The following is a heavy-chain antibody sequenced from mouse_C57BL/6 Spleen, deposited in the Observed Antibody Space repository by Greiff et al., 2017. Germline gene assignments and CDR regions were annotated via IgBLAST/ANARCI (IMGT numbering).Heavy chain of an antibody. D-gene: IGHD1-1*01. J-gene: IGHJ3*01. CDR3: ACTVPDLAFAY. CDR2: IYPSDSET. V-gene: IGHV1-61*01. Sequence: VQLQQPGAELVRPGSSVKLSCKASGYTFTSYWMDWVKQRPGQGLEWIGNIYPSDSETHYNQKFKDKDTLTVDKSSSTGYMQLRSMTSEDSAVEYCACTVPDLAFAYWGQGTLVTVSA. CDR1: GYTFTSYW.